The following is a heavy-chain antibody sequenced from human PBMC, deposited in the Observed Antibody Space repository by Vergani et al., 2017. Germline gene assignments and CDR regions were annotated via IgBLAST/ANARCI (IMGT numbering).Heavy chain of an antibody. V-gene: IGHV1-2*02. CDR2: INPNSGGT. Sequence: QVQLVQSGAEVKKPGASVKVSCKASGYTFTGYYMHWVRQAPGQGLEWMGWINPNSGGTNYAQKFQGRVTMTRDTSISTAYMELSRLRSDDTAVYYCAGANYYGSGSYSHYYGMDVWGQGTTVTVSS. J-gene: IGHJ6*02. D-gene: IGHD3-10*01. CDR3: AGANYYGSGSYSHYYGMDV. CDR1: GYTFTGYY.